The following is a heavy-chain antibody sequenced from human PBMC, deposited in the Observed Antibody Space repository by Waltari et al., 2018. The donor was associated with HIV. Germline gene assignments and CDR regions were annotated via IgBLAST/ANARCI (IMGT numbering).Heavy chain of an antibody. V-gene: IGHV3-13*01. Sequence: EVQLVESGGGLVQPGGSLRLSCAASGFTFSSYDMPRVRQATVTGLEWVSVIGTAGDTYYPGSVKGRFTISRENAKNSLYLQMNSLRAGDTAVYYCARGSLDYGDPGNYYYYGMDVWGQGTTVTVSS. CDR3: ARGSLDYGDPGNYYYYGMDV. CDR1: GFTFSSYD. J-gene: IGHJ6*02. D-gene: IGHD4-17*01. CDR2: IGTAGDT.